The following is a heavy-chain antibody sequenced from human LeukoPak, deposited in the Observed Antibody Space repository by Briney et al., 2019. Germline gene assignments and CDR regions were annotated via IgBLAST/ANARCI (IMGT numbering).Heavy chain of an antibody. Sequence: GGSLRLSCAASGFTFSDYYITWIRQAPGKGLEWVAFIRYDGSNKYYADSVKGRFTISRDNSKNTLYLQMNSLRAEDTAVYYCAKGSGYSSSPPYDYWGQGTLVTVSS. CDR1: GFTFSDYY. CDR3: AKGSGYSSSPPYDY. V-gene: IGHV3-30*02. D-gene: IGHD6-13*01. J-gene: IGHJ4*02. CDR2: IRYDGSNK.